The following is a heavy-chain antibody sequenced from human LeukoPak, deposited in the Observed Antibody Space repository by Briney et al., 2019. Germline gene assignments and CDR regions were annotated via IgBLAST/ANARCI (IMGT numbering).Heavy chain of an antibody. J-gene: IGHJ3*02. D-gene: IGHD1-26*01. CDR1: GFTFSSYS. Sequence: PGGSLRLSCAASGFTFSSYSMNWVRQAPGKGLEWVSYISSSSSTIYYADSVKGRFTISRDNAKNTLSLQMNSLRVEDTAVYFCARGGSPPEALGDAFDIWGQGTMVTVSS. CDR2: ISSSSSTI. V-gene: IGHV3-48*04. CDR3: ARGGSPPEALGDAFDI.